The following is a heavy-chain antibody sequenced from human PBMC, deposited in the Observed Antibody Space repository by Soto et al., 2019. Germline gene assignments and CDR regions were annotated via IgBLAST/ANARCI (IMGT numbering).Heavy chain of an antibody. J-gene: IGHJ4*02. D-gene: IGHD2-21*01. CDR3: ARDRYQLLRRQWQKRRKKAYCGGDCSKPIDY. V-gene: IGHV1-18*01. CDR2: ISAYNGNT. CDR1: GYTFTSYG. Sequence: ASVKVSCKASGYTFTSYGISWVRQAPGQGLEWMGWISAYNGNTNYAQKLQGRVTMTTDTSTSTAYMELRSLRSDDTAVYYCARDRYQLLRRQWQKRRKKAYCGGDCSKPIDYWGQGTLVTVSS.